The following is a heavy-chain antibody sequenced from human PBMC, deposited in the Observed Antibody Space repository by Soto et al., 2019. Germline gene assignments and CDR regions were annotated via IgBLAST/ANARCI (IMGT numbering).Heavy chain of an antibody. D-gene: IGHD6-13*01. V-gene: IGHV4-34*01. CDR3: ARGSSSWYDLDY. CDR2: INHSGST. J-gene: IGHJ4*02. CDR1: GGSFSGYY. Sequence: KPSETLSLTCAVYGGSFSGYYWSWIRQPPGKGLEWIGEINHSGSTNYNPSLKSRVTISVDTSKNQFSLKLSSVTAADTAVYYCARGSSSWYDLDYWGQGTLVTVS.